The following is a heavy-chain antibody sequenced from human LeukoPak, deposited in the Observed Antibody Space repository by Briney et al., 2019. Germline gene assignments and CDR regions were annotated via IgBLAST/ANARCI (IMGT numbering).Heavy chain of an antibody. CDR1: EFTFSSYS. J-gene: IGHJ4*02. V-gene: IGHV3-21*04. Sequence: GGSLRLSCAASEFTFSSYSMNWVRQAPGKGLEWVSSISGSSSYIYYADSVKGRFTISRDNAKNSLYLQMNSLRAEDTAVYYCARDLMGIAYRGAFYYWGQGTLVTVSS. CDR2: ISGSSSYI. D-gene: IGHD6-13*01. CDR3: ARDLMGIAYRGAFYY.